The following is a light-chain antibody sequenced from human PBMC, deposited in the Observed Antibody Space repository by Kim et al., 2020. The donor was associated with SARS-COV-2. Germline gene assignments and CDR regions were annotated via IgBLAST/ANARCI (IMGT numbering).Light chain of an antibody. J-gene: IGKJ2*01. CDR3: QQYYSGHT. CDR1: QSLLYSSNNKNY. CDR2: WAS. V-gene: IGKV4-1*01. Sequence: ERATINCKSSQSLLYSSNNKNYLAWYQQKPGQSPQLLIYWASTRESGVPDRFSGSGSGADFTLTISSLQAEDVAVYYWQQYYSGHTFGQGTKLEI.